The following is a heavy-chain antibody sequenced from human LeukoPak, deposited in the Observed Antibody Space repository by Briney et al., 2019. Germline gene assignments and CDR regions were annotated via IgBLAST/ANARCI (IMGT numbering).Heavy chain of an antibody. D-gene: IGHD1-26*01. Sequence: SQTLSLTCAISGDSVSTNSATWTWLRQSPSRGLEWLGRTYYRSKWYDDYAVSMKSRITINPDTSKNQFSLQLNSVTPEDTAVYYCARLVGASWFDSWGQGTLVTVSS. CDR3: ARLVGASWFDS. CDR2: TYYRSKWYD. J-gene: IGHJ5*01. CDR1: GDSVSTNSAT. V-gene: IGHV6-1*01.